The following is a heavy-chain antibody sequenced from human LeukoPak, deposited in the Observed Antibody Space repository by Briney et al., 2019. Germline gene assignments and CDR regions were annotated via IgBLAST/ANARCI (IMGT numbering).Heavy chain of an antibody. V-gene: IGHV4-59*01. D-gene: IGHD4-17*01. J-gene: IGHJ4*02. CDR2: IYNSGST. CDR3: ARRPTVTTFFDY. Sequence: SETLSLTCTVSGGSISSYYWSWIRQPPGKGLEWIGYIYNSGSTNYNPSLKSRVTISVDTSKNQFSLKLSSVTAADTAVYYRARRPTVTTFFDYWGQGTLVTVSS. CDR1: GGSISSYY.